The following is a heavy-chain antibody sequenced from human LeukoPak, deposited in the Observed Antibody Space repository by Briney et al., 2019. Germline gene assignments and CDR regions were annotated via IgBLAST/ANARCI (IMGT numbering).Heavy chain of an antibody. Sequence: GGSLRLSCAASGFTFSSYAMSWVRQAPGKGLEWVSTISGSGGNTYYADSVKGRFTISRDNSKNTLSLQMNSLRVEDTAVYYCAPTYSSSWYGYWGQGTLVTVSS. CDR3: APTYSSSWYGY. CDR2: ISGSGGNT. D-gene: IGHD6-13*01. CDR1: GFTFSSYA. J-gene: IGHJ4*02. V-gene: IGHV3-23*01.